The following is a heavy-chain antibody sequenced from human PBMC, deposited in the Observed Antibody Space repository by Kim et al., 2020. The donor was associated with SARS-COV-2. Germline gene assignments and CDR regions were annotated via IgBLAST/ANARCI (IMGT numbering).Heavy chain of an antibody. V-gene: IGHV3-9*01. CDR3: ARLPYDYGHPAPVDY. Sequence: GGSLRLSCAASGFTFDDYAMHWVRQAPGKGLEWVSGISWSSGSIGYADSVKGRFTISRDNAKNSLYLQMNSLRAEDTALYYCARLPYDYGHPAPVDYWGQGALVTVSS. D-gene: IGHD4-17*01. CDR2: ISWSSGSI. J-gene: IGHJ4*02. CDR1: GFTFDDYA.